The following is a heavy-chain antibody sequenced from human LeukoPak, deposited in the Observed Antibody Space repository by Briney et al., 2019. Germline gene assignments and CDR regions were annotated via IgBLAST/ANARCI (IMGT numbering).Heavy chain of an antibody. CDR3: ASGEGEVFSSSWYEKGEAFDI. CDR1: GGTFSTFV. CDR2: IIPVFGTA. Sequence: SVKVSCKASGGTFSTFVISWVRQAPGQGLEWMGGIIPVFGTANYAEKFQDRVTITADKSTSIAYMELSSLRSEDTAVYYCASGEGEVFSSSWYEKGEAFDIWGQGTMVTVSS. V-gene: IGHV1-69*06. J-gene: IGHJ3*02. D-gene: IGHD6-13*01.